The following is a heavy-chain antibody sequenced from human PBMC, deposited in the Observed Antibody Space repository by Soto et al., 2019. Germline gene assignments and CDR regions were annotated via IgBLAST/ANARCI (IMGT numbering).Heavy chain of an antibody. CDR2: ISPHNDRT. CDR3: ARDLYYSSGRYFDHDAFDI. V-gene: IGHV1-18*01. Sequence: QVQLVQSGADVKKPGASVKVSCKASGYNFTSYGISWVRQAPGQGLEWMGWISPHNDRTKYPRRFQDRVTMTTETPTSTVYMELGSLRSDDTAVYYCARDLYYSSGRYFDHDAFDIWGQGTVVTVSS. D-gene: IGHD6-19*01. J-gene: IGHJ3*02. CDR1: GYNFTSYG.